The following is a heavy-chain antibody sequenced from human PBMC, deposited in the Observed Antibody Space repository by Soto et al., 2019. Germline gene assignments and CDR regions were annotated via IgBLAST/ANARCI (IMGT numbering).Heavy chain of an antibody. D-gene: IGHD3-22*01. J-gene: IGHJ4*02. CDR1: GGYISSGGYY. V-gene: IGHV4-31*03. Sequence: QVQLQEPGPGLVKPSQTLSLTCTVSGGYISSGGYYWSWIRQHPGKGLEWIGYIYYSGSTYYNPTLPSRFTISVDTSKNQLSLQLSSVTAADTAVYYCARGYYDSSGYWVVDYWGQGTLVTVSS. CDR3: ARGYYDSSGYWVVDY. CDR2: IYYSGST.